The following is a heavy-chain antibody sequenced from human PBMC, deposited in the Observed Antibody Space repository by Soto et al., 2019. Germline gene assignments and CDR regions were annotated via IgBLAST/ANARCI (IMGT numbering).Heavy chain of an antibody. CDR3: ARGPAGEVATP. D-gene: IGHD5-12*01. CDR1: GGSLSGFY. V-gene: IGHV4-34*01. J-gene: IGHJ4*02. CDR2: IKDGRYT. Sequence: QVQLQQWGAGLLKPSETLSLNCAVNGGSLSGFYWSWIRQPPGKGLEWIGEIKDGRYTNYSPSLNVRGSISSDRSNNEFALSLNSVTAADPGVYYCARGPAGEVATPWDQGALVTVSS.